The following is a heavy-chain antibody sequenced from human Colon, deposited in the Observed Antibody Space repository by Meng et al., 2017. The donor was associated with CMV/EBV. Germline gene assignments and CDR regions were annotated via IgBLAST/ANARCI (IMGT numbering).Heavy chain of an antibody. CDR2: VSGDNGYT. V-gene: IGHV1-18*01. CDR1: GYSFTHYG. CDR3: AKENDSSGYSPYYFDY. Sequence: ASVKVSCKASGYSFTHYGITWVRQAPGQGLEWMGWVSGDNGYTDYTQNLQGRVTMTSDTSTSTAFMELRSLRSDDTAVYYCAKENDSSGYSPYYFDYWGQGTLVTVSS. J-gene: IGHJ4*02. D-gene: IGHD3-22*01.